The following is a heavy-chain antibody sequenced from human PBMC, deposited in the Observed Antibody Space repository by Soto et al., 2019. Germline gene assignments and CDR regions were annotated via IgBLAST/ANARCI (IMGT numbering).Heavy chain of an antibody. CDR3: ARDQSDYIWGSYHGYYFDY. CDR1: GFTFSSYG. CDR2: IWYDGSNK. V-gene: IGHV3-33*01. D-gene: IGHD3-16*02. J-gene: IGHJ4*02. Sequence: GGSLRLSCAASGFTFSSYGMHWVRQAPGKGLEWVAVIWYDGSNKYYADSVKGRFTISRDNSKNTLYLQMNSLRAEDTAVYYCARDQSDYIWGSYHGYYFDYWGQGTLVTVSS.